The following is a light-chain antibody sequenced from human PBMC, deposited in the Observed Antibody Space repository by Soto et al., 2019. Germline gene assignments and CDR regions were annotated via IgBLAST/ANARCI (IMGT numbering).Light chain of an antibody. Sequence: QSVLTQPPSVSGAPGQRVTISCTGSSSNIGAGYDVHWYQQRPGTAPKLLIFGNTNRPSGVPDRFSGSKSGTSASLPITGLQAEDEGDYYCQSYDSTLSARYVFGTGTKVTV. CDR2: GNT. CDR3: QSYDSTLSARYV. J-gene: IGLJ1*01. CDR1: SSNIGAGYD. V-gene: IGLV1-40*01.